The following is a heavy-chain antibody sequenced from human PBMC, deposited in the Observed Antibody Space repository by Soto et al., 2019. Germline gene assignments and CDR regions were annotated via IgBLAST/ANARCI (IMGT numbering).Heavy chain of an antibody. CDR1: GGTFSSYT. D-gene: IGHD3-10*01. J-gene: IGHJ4*02. CDR2: IIPILGIA. CDR3: ARYYYGSGSSPGYNY. Sequence: SVKVSCKASGGTFSSYTVSWLRQAPGQGLEWMGRIIPILGIANYAQKFQGRVTITADKSTSTAYMELSSLRSEDTAVYYCARYYYGSGSSPGYNYWGQGTLVTVSS. V-gene: IGHV1-69*02.